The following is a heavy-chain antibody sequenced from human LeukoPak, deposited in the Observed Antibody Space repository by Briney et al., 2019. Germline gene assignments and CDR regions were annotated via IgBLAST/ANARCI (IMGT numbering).Heavy chain of an antibody. Sequence: PGGSLRLSCAASGFTLSTYYMSWVRQAPGKGLEWVANIKQDGSERYYVDSVKGRFTISRDNSKNTLYLQMNSLRAEDTAVYYCARDLILADNGGSSAHDYWGQGTLVTVSS. V-gene: IGHV3-7*01. CDR2: IKQDGSER. D-gene: IGHD2-15*01. CDR3: ARDLILADNGGSSAHDY. CDR1: GFTLSTYY. J-gene: IGHJ4*02.